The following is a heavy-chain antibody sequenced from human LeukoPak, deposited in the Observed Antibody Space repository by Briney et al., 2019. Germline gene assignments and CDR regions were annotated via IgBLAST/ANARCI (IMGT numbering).Heavy chain of an antibody. CDR1: GGSISSSSYY. J-gene: IGHJ3*02. CDR2: IYYSGST. Sequence: PSETLSLTCTVSGGSISSSSYYWGWLRQPPGQGLEWIGSIYYSGSTYYNPSLKSRVTISVDTSKNQFSLKLSSVTAADTAVYYCARPKSIAVAGTFAFDIWGQGTMVTVSS. D-gene: IGHD6-19*01. CDR3: ARPKSIAVAGTFAFDI. V-gene: IGHV4-39*01.